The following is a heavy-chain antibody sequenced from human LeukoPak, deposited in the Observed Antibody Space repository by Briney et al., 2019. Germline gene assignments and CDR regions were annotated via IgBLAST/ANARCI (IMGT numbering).Heavy chain of an antibody. CDR2: IYTSGST. Sequence: SETLSLTCTVSGGSISSYYWSWIRQPAGKGLEWIGRIYTSGSTNYNPSLKSRVTMSVDTSKNQFSLKLSSVTAADTAVYYCARDAYSSGWDNSGDYYYYGIDVWGQGTTVTVSS. D-gene: IGHD6-19*01. CDR1: GGSISSYY. J-gene: IGHJ6*02. V-gene: IGHV4-4*07. CDR3: ARDAYSSGWDNSGDYYYYGIDV.